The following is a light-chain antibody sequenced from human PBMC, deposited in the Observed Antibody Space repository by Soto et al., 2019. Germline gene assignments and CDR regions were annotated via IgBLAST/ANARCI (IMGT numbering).Light chain of an antibody. CDR3: SSYLISRTPHSV. CDR1: SSDVGAYNY. Sequence: QSALTQPASVSGSPGQSITISCTGSSSDVGAYNYVSWYQQHPGEAPKLMIYAVSNRPSSISNRFSGSKSGITATLTISGLQAEDEADYYRSSYLISRTPHSVFRTWTKVTVL. CDR2: AVS. J-gene: IGLJ1*01. V-gene: IGLV2-14*01.